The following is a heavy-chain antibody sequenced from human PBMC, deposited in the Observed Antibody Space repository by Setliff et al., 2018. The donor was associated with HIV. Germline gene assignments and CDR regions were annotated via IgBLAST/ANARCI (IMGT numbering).Heavy chain of an antibody. Sequence: SETLSLTCAVSGGSISSSNWWNWVRQPPGKGLEWIGQIYHSGGTNYNPSLKSRVTISVDKSKKQFSLKLSSVTAADTAVYSCARGEGAGLGYSSGWAYYYYGMDVWGQGTTVTVSS. CDR2: IYHSGGT. J-gene: IGHJ6*02. D-gene: IGHD6-19*01. V-gene: IGHV4-4*02. CDR1: GGSISSSNW. CDR3: ARGEGAGLGYSSGWAYYYYGMDV.